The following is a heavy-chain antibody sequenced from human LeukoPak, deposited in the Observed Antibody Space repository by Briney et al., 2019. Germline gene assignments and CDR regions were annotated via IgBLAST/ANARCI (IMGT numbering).Heavy chain of an antibody. CDR3: ARKDDSSGYLDY. D-gene: IGHD3-22*01. Sequence: PSETLSLTCTVSGGSISSYYWSWIRQPAGKGLVWIGRIYTSGSTNYNPSLKSRVTMSVDTSKNQFSLKLSSVTAADTAVYYCARKDDSSGYLDYWGQGTLVTVSS. CDR1: GGSISSYY. CDR2: IYTSGST. J-gene: IGHJ4*02. V-gene: IGHV4-4*07.